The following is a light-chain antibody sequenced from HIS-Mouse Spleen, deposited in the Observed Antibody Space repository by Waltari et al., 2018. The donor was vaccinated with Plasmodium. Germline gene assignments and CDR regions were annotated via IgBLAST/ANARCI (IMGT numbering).Light chain of an antibody. Sequence: DIQMTQSPSSLSASVGDRVTITCQASQDISNYLNWYQQKPGKAPKLLIYDASNLETGVTLRFSGSGSGTDFTCTISSLQPEDIATYYWQQYDNLPYTFGQGTKLEIK. CDR3: QQYDNLPYT. J-gene: IGKJ2*01. V-gene: IGKV1-33*01. CDR1: QDISNY. CDR2: DAS.